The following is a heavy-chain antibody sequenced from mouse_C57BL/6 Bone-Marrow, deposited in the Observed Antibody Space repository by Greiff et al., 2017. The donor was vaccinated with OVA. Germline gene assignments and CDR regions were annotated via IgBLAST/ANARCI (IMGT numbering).Heavy chain of an antibody. V-gene: IGHV2-2*01. CDR1: GFSLTSYG. Sequence: QVQLQQSGPGLVQPSQSLSITCTVSGFSLTSYGVHWVRQSPGKGLEWLGVIWSGGSTDYNAAFISRLSISKDNSKSQVFFKMNSLQADDTAIYYCARDYYGSSYHFDYWGQGTTLTVSS. CDR3: ARDYYGSSYHFDY. D-gene: IGHD1-1*01. J-gene: IGHJ2*01. CDR2: IWSGGST.